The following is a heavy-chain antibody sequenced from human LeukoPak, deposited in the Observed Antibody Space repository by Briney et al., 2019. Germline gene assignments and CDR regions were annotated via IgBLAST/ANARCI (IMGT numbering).Heavy chain of an antibody. CDR2: INPNSGGT. J-gene: IGHJ4*02. CDR1: GYTFTGYY. Sequence: GESLKISCKASGYTFTGYYMHWVRQAPGQGLEWMGRINPNSGGTNYAQKFQGRVTMTRDTSISTAYMELSRLRSDDTAVYYCARVYSSSSPTDYWGQGTLVTVSS. D-gene: IGHD6-6*01. V-gene: IGHV1-2*06. CDR3: ARVYSSSSPTDY.